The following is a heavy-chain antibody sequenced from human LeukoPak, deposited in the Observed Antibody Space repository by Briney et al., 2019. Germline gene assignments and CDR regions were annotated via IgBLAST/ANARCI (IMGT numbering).Heavy chain of an antibody. CDR1: GYNFTTYE. D-gene: IGHD5-18*01. J-gene: IGHJ4*02. V-gene: IGHV1-8*01. Sequence: ATVKVSCKASGYNFTTYEINWVRQATGQGLEWMGWMNPNSGNTGYAQKFQGRVTMTRNTSISTAFMELSGLRSEDTAVYFCARRNTAMVAGLDYWGQGSLVTVSS. CDR3: ARRNTAMVAGLDY. CDR2: MNPNSGNT.